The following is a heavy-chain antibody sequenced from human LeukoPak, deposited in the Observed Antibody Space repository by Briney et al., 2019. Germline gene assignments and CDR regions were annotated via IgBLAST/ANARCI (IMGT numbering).Heavy chain of an antibody. CDR2: INTNSGGT. CDR1: GYTFTGYY. V-gene: IGHV1-2*02. CDR3: ARSDVGAILWAFDI. D-gene: IGHD1-26*01. Sequence: ASVKVSCKASGYTFTGYYMHWVRQAPGQGLEWMGWINTNSGGTNYAQKFQGRVTMTRDTSISTAYMELSRLRSDDTAVYYCARSDVGAILWAFDIWGQGTMVTVSS. J-gene: IGHJ3*02.